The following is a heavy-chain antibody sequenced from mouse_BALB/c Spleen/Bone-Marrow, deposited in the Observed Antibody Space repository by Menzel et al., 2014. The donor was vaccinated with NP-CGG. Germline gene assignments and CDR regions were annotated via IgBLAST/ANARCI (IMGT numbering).Heavy chain of an antibody. D-gene: IGHD2-2*01. CDR3: ARAGGCDGFAY. CDR2: INPSNGRA. V-gene: IGHV1-54*01. Sequence: VQLQQSGAELVRPGTSVKVSCKASGYAFTNYLIEWVKQRPGQGLEWVGEINPSNGRADYNEKFRSKATLTVDRSSSTAYMQLSSLTSEDSAVYYCARAGGCDGFAYWGQGTLVTVSA. CDR1: GYAFTNYL. J-gene: IGHJ3*01.